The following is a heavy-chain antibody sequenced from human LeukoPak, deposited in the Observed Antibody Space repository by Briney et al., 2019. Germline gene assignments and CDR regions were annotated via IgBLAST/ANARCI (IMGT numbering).Heavy chain of an antibody. D-gene: IGHD1-26*01. J-gene: IGHJ4*02. CDR1: GFTFSSYS. V-gene: IGHV3-21*01. CDR2: ISSSSSYI. CDR3: ARDSTYSGSSDY. Sequence: GGSLRLSCAASGFTFSSYSMNWVRQAPGKGLEWVSSISSSSSYIYYADSVKGRFTISRDNVKNSLYLQMNSLRAEDTAVYYCARDSTYSGSSDYWGQGTLVTVSS.